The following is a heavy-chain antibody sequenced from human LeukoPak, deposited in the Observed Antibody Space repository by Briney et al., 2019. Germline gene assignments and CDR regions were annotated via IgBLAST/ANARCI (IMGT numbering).Heavy chain of an antibody. V-gene: IGHV3-11*01. D-gene: IGHD3-22*01. Sequence: GGSLRLSCEASGFIFNNYWMSWVRQAPGKGLEWVSYISSTASTMYFADSVKGRFTISRDNAKNSLYLQMNSLRAEDTAAYYCARENYYDTRSFDYWGQGTLVTVSS. CDR1: GFIFNNYW. CDR2: ISSTASTM. CDR3: ARENYYDTRSFDY. J-gene: IGHJ4*02.